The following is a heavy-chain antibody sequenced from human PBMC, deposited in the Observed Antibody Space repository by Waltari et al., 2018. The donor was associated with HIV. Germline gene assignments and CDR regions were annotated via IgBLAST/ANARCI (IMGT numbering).Heavy chain of an antibody. CDR3: ARGSNWNNYFDY. D-gene: IGHD1-20*01. Sequence: QVQLQESGPGLVKPSETLSLTCTVSGGSISSYYWSWIRQPPGKGLEWIGYIYYSGSTNYNPSLQSRVTISVDTSKNQFSLKLSSVTAADTAVYYCARGSNWNNYFDYWGQGTLVTVSS. V-gene: IGHV4-59*01. J-gene: IGHJ4*02. CDR2: IYYSGST. CDR1: GGSISSYY.